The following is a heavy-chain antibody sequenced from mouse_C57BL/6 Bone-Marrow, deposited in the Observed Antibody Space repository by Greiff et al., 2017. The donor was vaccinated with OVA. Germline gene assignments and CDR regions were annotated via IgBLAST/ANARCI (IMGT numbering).Heavy chain of an antibody. CDR1: GYTFTDYN. CDR2: INPNNGGT. V-gene: IGHV1-18*01. CDR3: ARCYGSSYPFAY. D-gene: IGHD1-1*01. Sequence: EVKLQQSGPELVKPGASVKIPCKASGYTFTDYNMDWVKQSHGKSLEWIGDINPNNGGTIYNQKFKGKATLTVDKSSSTAYMKLRSLTSEDTAVYYCARCYGSSYPFAYWGQGTLVTVSA. J-gene: IGHJ3*01.